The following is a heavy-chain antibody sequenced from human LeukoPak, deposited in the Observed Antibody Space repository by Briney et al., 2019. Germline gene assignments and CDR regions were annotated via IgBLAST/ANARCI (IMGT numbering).Heavy chain of an antibody. CDR2: ISGSGGST. CDR1: GFTFSSYA. CDR3: ARDYPYYYDSSGYYSFDY. J-gene: IGHJ4*02. D-gene: IGHD3-22*01. Sequence: PGGSLRLSCAASGFTFSSYAMSWVRQAPGKGLEWVSAISGSGGSTYYADSVKGRFTISRDSSKNTLYLQMNSLRAEDTAVYYCARDYPYYYDSSGYYSFDYWGQGTLVTVAS. V-gene: IGHV3-23*01.